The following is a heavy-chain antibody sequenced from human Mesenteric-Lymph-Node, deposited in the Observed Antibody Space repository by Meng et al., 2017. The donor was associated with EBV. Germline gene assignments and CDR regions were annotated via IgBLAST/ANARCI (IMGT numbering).Heavy chain of an antibody. D-gene: IGHD3-10*01. CDR3: ALTPESSGISWFDP. CDR2: ISAYNGNT. J-gene: IGHJ5*02. V-gene: IGHV1-18*01. Sequence: QRGQSDAGVKQPWASGKSSCKLSGYSFTNYANNWVRQAPGQGLEWMGWISAYNGNTNYAKKLQGRVTMTTDTSTSTAYMELRSLRSDDTAVYYCALTPESSGISWFDPWGQGTLVTVSS. CDR1: GYSFTNYA.